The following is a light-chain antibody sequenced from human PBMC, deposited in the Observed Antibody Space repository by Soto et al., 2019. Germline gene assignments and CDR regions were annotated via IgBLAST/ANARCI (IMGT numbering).Light chain of an antibody. CDR3: CAYAGTDRNWV. J-gene: IGLJ3*02. Sequence: QSVLTQPASVSGSPGQSITISCTGTNSDIGSFDLVSWYQLHPGKAPKFLIYEGAKRPSGFSSRISGSTSGNTASLTISGLQAEDEADYYCCAYAGTDRNWVFGGGTKVTVL. V-gene: IGLV2-23*01. CDR2: EGA. CDR1: NSDIGSFDL.